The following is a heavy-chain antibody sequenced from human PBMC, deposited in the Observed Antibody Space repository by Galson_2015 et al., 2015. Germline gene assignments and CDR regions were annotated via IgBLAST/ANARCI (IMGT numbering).Heavy chain of an antibody. D-gene: IGHD1-1*01. Sequence: SLRLSCAASRFTFSNHWMSWVRQAPGKGLEWVANIKQDGSDKNYVDSVTGRFTISRDNAKNSLYLQMSSLRVEDTAVYYCARETLEPRMGVFDYCGQGTLVTVSS. CDR2: IKQDGSDK. V-gene: IGHV3-7*03. J-gene: IGHJ4*02. CDR3: ARETLEPRMGVFDY. CDR1: RFTFSNHW.